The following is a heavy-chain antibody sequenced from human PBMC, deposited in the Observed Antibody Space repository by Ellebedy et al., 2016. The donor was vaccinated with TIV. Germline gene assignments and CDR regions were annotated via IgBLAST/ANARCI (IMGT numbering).Heavy chain of an antibody. CDR3: AATVAGQNSMDH. CDR2: IRNKANSYTT. J-gene: IGHJ4*02. V-gene: IGHV3-72*01. Sequence: PGGSLRLSCAASGLTFSDHYMDWVRQAPGKGLEWVGRIRNKANSYTTQYAASVRGRFTISRDDSNNSVHLQMNSLKTEDTAVYYCAATVAGQNSMDHWGQGTLVTVSS. CDR1: GLTFSDHY. D-gene: IGHD6-19*01.